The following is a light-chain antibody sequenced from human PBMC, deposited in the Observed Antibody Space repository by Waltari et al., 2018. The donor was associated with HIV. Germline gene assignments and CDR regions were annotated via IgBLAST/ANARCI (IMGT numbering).Light chain of an antibody. J-gene: IGLJ1*01. CDR2: EVT. CDR1: SSNVGSDDL. Sequence: QSALTQPASVSGSPGQSITISCTGTSSNVGSDDLASWYQQHPGEAPKLILYEVTKRPSGVSNRCSGSKSGKTASLTIAGRQAEDEADYYCCSCPRSGIRYVFGTGTKVTVL. CDR3: CSCPRSGIRYV. V-gene: IGLV2-23*02.